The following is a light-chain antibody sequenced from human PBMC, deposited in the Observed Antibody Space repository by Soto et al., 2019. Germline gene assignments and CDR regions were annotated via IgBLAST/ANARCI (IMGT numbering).Light chain of an antibody. CDR1: QSVSSDF. Sequence: ILLTQTPGTLSLSPGERATLSFRASQSVSSDFLAWYQRKPGQAPRLLIYGASTRATGIPDRFSGSGSGTDFTLTISRLEPEDFAVYDCQQYGDSPITFGQGTRLEI. CDR3: QQYGDSPIT. J-gene: IGKJ5*01. V-gene: IGKV3-20*01. CDR2: GAS.